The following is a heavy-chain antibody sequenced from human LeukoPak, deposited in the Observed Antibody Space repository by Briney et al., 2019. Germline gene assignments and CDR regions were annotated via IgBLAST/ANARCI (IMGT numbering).Heavy chain of an antibody. V-gene: IGHV3-30*01. CDR2: ISYDGSNK. D-gene: IGHD2-2*01. CDR1: GFTFSSYA. J-gene: IGHJ5*02. Sequence: GGSLRLSCAASGFTFSSYAMHWVRQAPGKGLEWVAVISYDGSNKYYADSVKGRFTISRDNSKNTLYLQMNSLRAEDTAVYYCARDREYQLLFWFDPWGQGTLVTVS. CDR3: ARDREYQLLFWFDP.